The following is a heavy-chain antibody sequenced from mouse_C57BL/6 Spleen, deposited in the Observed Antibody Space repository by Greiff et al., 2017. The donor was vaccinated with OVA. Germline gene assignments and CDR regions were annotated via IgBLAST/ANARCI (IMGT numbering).Heavy chain of an antibody. D-gene: IGHD1-1*01. J-gene: IGHJ2*01. Sequence: EVNVVESGGGLVKPGGSLKLSCAASGFTFSSYAMSWVRQTPEKRLEWVATISDGGSYTYYPDNVKGRFTISRDNAKNNLYLQMSHLKSEDTAMYYCERGYYYGSSYYFDYWGQGTTLTVSS. CDR1: GFTFSSYA. CDR3: ERGYYYGSSYYFDY. V-gene: IGHV5-4*03. CDR2: ISDGGSYT.